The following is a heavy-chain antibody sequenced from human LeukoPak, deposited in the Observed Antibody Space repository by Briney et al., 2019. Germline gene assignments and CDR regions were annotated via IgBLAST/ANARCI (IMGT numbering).Heavy chain of an antibody. CDR1: GGSISSYY. V-gene: IGHV4-59*01. CDR3: ARAPCGGDCYFRVAAFDI. D-gene: IGHD2-21*02. CDR2: IYYSGST. Sequence: SETLSLTXTVSGGSISSYYWSWIRQPPGKGLEWIGYIYYSGSTNYNPSLKSRVTISVDTSKNQFSLKLSSVTAADTAVYYCARAPCGGDCYFRVAAFDIWGQGTMVTVSS. J-gene: IGHJ3*02.